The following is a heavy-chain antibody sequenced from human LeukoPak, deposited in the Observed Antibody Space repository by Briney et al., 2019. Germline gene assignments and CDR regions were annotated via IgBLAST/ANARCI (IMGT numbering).Heavy chain of an antibody. CDR2: MNPNTDKT. D-gene: IGHD6-13*01. Sequence: EASVKVSCKASGYTFTSSDINWVRRATGQGLEWMGWMNPNTDKTGYARNFQGRATMTKNISISAAYMEVSSLTYEDTAIYYCARGRPGLASAGIYDFWGQGTLITVSS. CDR3: ARGRPGLASAGIYDF. V-gene: IGHV1-8*01. CDR1: GYTFTSSD. J-gene: IGHJ4*02.